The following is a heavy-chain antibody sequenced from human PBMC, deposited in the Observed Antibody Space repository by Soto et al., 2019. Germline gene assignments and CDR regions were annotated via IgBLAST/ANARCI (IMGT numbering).Heavy chain of an antibody. D-gene: IGHD2-21*02. CDR1: GYTFTSYY. CDR3: ARGIVVVTASANWFDP. Sequence: QVPLVQSGAEVKKPGASVKVSCKASGYTFTSYYMHWVRQAPGQGLEWMGIINPSGGSTSYAQKFQGRVTMTRDTSTSTVYMELSSLRSEDTAVYYCARGIVVVTASANWFDPWGQGTLVTVSS. J-gene: IGHJ5*02. CDR2: INPSGGST. V-gene: IGHV1-46*01.